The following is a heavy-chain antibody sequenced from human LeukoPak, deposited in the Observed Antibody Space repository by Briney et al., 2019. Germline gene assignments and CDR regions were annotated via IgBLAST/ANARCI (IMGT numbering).Heavy chain of an antibody. J-gene: IGHJ6*02. CDR1: GGSISSYY. V-gene: IGHV4-59*01. Sequence: PETLSLTCTVSGGSISSYYWSWIRQPPGKGLEWIGYNTYSRSTNYNPSLKSRVTISVDTSKNQFSLKLSSVTAADTAVYYCARGAVGATPYYYYYGMDVWGQGTTVTVSS. D-gene: IGHD1-26*01. CDR3: ARGAVGATPYYYYYGMDV. CDR2: NTYSRST.